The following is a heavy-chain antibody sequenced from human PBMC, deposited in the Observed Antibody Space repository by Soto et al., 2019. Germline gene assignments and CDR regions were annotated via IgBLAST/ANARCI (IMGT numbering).Heavy chain of an antibody. V-gene: IGHV1-69*12. CDR1: GGTFSSYA. J-gene: IGHJ3*02. D-gene: IGHD3-22*01. CDR2: IIPIFGTA. Sequence: QVQLVQSGAEVKKPGSAVKVSCKASGGTFSSYAISWVRQAPGQGLEWMGGIIPIFGTANDAQKFQGRVNITADDSTSTAYMQLSSLRSEDTAVYYCARPHYYDSSGYYPDAFDIGGQGTMVTVS. CDR3: ARPHYYDSSGYYPDAFDI.